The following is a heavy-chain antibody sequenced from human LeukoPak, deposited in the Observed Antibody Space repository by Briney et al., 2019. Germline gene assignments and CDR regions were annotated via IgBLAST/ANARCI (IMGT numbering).Heavy chain of an antibody. CDR1: GFTVSSNY. D-gene: IGHD3-10*01. Sequence: GSLRLSCAASGFTVSSNYMGWVRQAPGKGLEWIGSIYDSGSTYYNPSLKSRVTISVDTSKNQFSLKLNSVTAADTAVYYCARHYGPWGQGTLVTVSS. J-gene: IGHJ5*02. V-gene: IGHV4-39*01. CDR2: IYDSGST. CDR3: ARHYGP.